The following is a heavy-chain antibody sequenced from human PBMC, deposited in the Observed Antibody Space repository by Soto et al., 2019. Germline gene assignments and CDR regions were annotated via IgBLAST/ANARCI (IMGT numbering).Heavy chain of an antibody. CDR1: GYTFTSYY. CDR2: INPSGGST. D-gene: IGHD2-8*01. V-gene: IGHV1-46*01. J-gene: IGHJ6*02. Sequence: GASVKVSCKASGYTFTSYYMHWVRQAPGQGLEWMGIINPSGGSTSYTQRFQGRVTMTRDTPTSTVYMELSSLISEDTAVYYCARDHPGENIVRMVYAIGGMDVWGQGTTVTVSS. CDR3: ARDHPGENIVRMVYAIGGMDV.